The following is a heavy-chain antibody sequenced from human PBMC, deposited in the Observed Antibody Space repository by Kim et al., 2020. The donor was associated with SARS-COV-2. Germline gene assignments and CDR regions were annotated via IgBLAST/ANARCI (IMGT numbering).Heavy chain of an antibody. CDR1: GGSFSGYY. CDR3: ARDRRKVGATLRIDY. J-gene: IGHJ4*02. V-gene: IGHV4-34*01. CDR2: INHSGST. D-gene: IGHD1-26*01. Sequence: SETLSLTCAVYGGSFSGYYWSWIRQPPGKGLEWIGEINHSGSTNYNPSLKSRVTISVDTSKNQFSLKLSSVTAADTAVYYCARDRRKVGATLRIDYWGQG.